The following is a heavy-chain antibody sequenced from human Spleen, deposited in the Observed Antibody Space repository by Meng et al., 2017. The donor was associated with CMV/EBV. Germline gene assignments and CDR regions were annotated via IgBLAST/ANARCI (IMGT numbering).Heavy chain of an antibody. D-gene: IGHD6-19*01. CDR1: GGSVSSGSYY. V-gene: IGHV4-61*01. Sequence: SETLSLTCTVSGGSVSSGSYYWSWIRQPPGKGLERIGYIYYSGSTNYNPSLKSRVTISVDTSKNQFSLKLSSVTAADTAVYYCARGTIAVAGHYFDYWGQGTLVTVSS. J-gene: IGHJ4*02. CDR2: IYYSGST. CDR3: ARGTIAVAGHYFDY.